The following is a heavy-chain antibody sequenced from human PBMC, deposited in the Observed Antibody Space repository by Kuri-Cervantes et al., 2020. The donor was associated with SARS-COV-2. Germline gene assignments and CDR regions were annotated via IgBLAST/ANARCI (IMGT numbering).Heavy chain of an antibody. Sequence: SETLSLTCTVSGGSISSGDYYWSWIRQPPGKGLEWIGYIYYGGSTYYNPSLKSRLTISVETSKNQFSLTLSSVTAADTAVYYCARRGRTGEGDTWGQGTLVTVSS. J-gene: IGHJ5*02. D-gene: IGHD7-27*01. CDR1: GGSISSGDYY. CDR2: IYYGGST. CDR3: ARRGRTGEGDT. V-gene: IGHV4-30-4*08.